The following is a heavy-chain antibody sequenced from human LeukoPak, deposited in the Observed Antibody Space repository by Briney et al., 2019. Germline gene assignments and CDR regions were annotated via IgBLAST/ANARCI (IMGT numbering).Heavy chain of an antibody. CDR2: IYYSGST. D-gene: IGHD6-13*01. CDR1: GGSISSYY. J-gene: IGHJ1*01. Sequence: SETLSLTCTVSGGSISSYYWSWIRQPPGKGLEWIGYIYYSGSTNYNPSLKSRVTISVDTSKNQFSLKLSSVTAADTAVYYCARATSSSSWLFQHWGQGTLVTVSS. V-gene: IGHV4-59*01. CDR3: ARATSSSSWLFQH.